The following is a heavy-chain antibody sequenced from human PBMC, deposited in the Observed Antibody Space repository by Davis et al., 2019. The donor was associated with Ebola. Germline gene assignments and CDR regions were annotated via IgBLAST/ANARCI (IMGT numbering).Heavy chain of an antibody. Sequence: SETLSLTCAISGDSVSSNSAAWNWIRQSPSRGLEWLGRTYYRSKWYNDYAVSVKSRITITTDTSKNQFSLQLNSVTPEDTAVYYCARVSVVYYYYGMDVWGQGTTVTVSS. CDR1: GDSVSSNSAA. CDR3: ARVSVVYYYYGMDV. V-gene: IGHV6-1*01. D-gene: IGHD3-22*01. CDR2: TYYRSKWYN. J-gene: IGHJ6*02.